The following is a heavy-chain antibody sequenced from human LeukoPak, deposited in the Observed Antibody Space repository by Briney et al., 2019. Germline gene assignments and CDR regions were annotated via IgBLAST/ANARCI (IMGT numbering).Heavy chain of an antibody. CDR2: ISGSGGST. D-gene: IGHD3-3*01. V-gene: IGHV3-23*01. J-gene: IGHJ3*02. CDR1: GFTFSSYV. CDR3: AKGWITIFGVVIGAFDI. Sequence: GGSLRLSCAGSGFTFSSYVMSWVGPAPGKGLEWVGAISGSGGSTYYADSVKGRFTISRDNSKNTLYLQMNRLRAEDTAVYYCAKGWITIFGVVIGAFDIWGQGTMVTVSS.